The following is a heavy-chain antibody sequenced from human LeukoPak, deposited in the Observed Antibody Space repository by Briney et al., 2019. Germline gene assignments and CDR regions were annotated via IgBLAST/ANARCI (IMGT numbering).Heavy chain of an antibody. Sequence: PGGSLRLSCAASGFTFSSYAMSWVRQAPGKGLEWVSAISGSGGSTYYADSVKGRFTISRDNSKNTLYLQMNSLRAEDTAVYYCAKALGPNYYDSSGYYQYWGQGTLVTVSS. CDR2: ISGSGGST. J-gene: IGHJ4*02. CDR3: AKALGPNYYDSSGYYQY. V-gene: IGHV3-23*01. D-gene: IGHD3-22*01. CDR1: GFTFSSYA.